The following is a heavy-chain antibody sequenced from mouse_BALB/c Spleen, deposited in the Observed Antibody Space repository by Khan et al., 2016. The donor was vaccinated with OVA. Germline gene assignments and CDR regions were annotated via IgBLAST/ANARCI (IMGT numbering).Heavy chain of an antibody. CDR3: ASTPYFYYAMDN. CDR1: GHTFTNFG. D-gene: IGHD2-10*01. Sequence: QIQLVQSGPELKKPGETVKISCKASGHTFTNFGMNWVKQAPGKGLKWMGWINTYTGEPTYADDFNGRFAFSLEASASTAYLQINNLTNEDTATYFCASTPYFYYAMDNWGQGTSVTFSS. CDR2: INTYTGEP. J-gene: IGHJ4*01. V-gene: IGHV9-3-1*01.